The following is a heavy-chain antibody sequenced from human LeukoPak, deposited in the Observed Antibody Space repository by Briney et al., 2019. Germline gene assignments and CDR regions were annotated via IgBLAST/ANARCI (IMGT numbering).Heavy chain of an antibody. CDR3: ARLVIVPAATWFDP. D-gene: IGHD2-2*01. CDR2: IYYSGST. CDR1: GGSISSGDSY. V-gene: IGHV4-30-4*08. Sequence: PSETLSLTCTVSGGSISSGDSYWGWIRQPPGRGVEWIGYIYYSGSTYYNPSLKSRVTISVDTSKDQFSLKLSSVTAADTAVYYCARLVIVPAATWFDPWGQGTLVTVSS. J-gene: IGHJ5*02.